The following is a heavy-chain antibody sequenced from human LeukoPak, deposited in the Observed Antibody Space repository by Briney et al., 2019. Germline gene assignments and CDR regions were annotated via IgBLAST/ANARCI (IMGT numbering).Heavy chain of an antibody. Sequence: GGSRRLSCAASGFTFSDSYMSWIRQAPGKGLEWISYISASGSAIYYADSVKGRLTISRDNAENSLYLQMNSLRAEDTAVYYCARIVFWSGWYFDLWGRGTQVTVSS. J-gene: IGHJ2*01. CDR2: ISASGSAI. D-gene: IGHD3-3*01. CDR3: ARIVFWSGWYFDL. V-gene: IGHV3-11*01. CDR1: GFTFSDSY.